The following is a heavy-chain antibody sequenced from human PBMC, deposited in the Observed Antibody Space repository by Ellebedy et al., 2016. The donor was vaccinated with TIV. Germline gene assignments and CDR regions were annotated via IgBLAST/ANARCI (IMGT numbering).Heavy chain of an antibody. CDR2: MYYSGST. Sequence: ESLKISCTVSGDSTSGYYWSWIRQPAGKGLEWIGRMYYSGSTNHNPSLKSRVTMSVDTSKNQFSLKLRSVTAADTAVYYCAREGIAVAGYGALEIWGQGTMVTVSS. D-gene: IGHD6-19*01. J-gene: IGHJ3*02. CDR3: AREGIAVAGYGALEI. CDR1: GDSTSGYY. V-gene: IGHV4-4*07.